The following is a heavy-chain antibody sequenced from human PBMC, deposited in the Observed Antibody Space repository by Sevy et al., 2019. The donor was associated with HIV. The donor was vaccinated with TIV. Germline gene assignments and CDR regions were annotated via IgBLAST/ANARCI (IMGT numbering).Heavy chain of an antibody. CDR1: GGSFSGYY. V-gene: IGHV4-34*01. J-gene: IGHJ4*02. D-gene: IGHD6-13*01. CDR2: IDHSGNI. CDR3: ARGAALEH. Sequence: SETLSLTCSVSGGSFSGYYWNWIRQPPGKGLEWIGEIDHSGNIDYNQSLKSRVTISVDTATNHFSLKVKSVTAADTAVYYCARGAALEHWGQGTLVTVSS.